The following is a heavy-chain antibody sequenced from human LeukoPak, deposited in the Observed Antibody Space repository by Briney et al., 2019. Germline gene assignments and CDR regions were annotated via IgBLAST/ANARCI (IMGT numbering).Heavy chain of an antibody. CDR3: ARQSSSYGSGSSA. D-gene: IGHD3-10*01. CDR1: GYSFTSYW. Sequence: GESRKISCKGSGYSFTSYWIGWVRQLPGKGLEWMGIIYPGDSDTRYSPSFQAQVTISADKSISTAYLQWSSLTASDTAMYYCARQSSSYGSGSSAWGQGTLVTVSS. J-gene: IGHJ5*02. CDR2: IYPGDSDT. V-gene: IGHV5-51*01.